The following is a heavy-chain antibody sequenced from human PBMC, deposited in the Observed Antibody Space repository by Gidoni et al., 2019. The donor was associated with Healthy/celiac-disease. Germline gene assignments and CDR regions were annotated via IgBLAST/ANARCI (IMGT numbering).Heavy chain of an antibody. CDR2: IYYSGST. CDR1: RGSVRSGSYY. D-gene: IGHD5-18*01. CDR3: ASGSSTVDTAMGRLS. J-gene: IGHJ4*02. V-gene: IGHV4-61*01. Sequence: QVQLQESGPGLVKPSETLSLTCTVSRGSVRSGSYYWSWIRQPPGKGLEWIGYIYYSGSTNYNPSLKSRVTISVDTSKNQFSLKLSSVTAADTAVYYCASGSSTVDTAMGRLSWGQGTLVTVSS.